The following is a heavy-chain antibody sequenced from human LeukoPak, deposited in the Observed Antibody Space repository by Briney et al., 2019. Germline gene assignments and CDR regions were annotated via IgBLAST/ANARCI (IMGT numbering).Heavy chain of an antibody. V-gene: IGHV1-2*02. J-gene: IGHJ6*03. D-gene: IGHD2/OR15-2a*01. CDR3: ARGIGGQYYYYMDV. Sequence: EASVKVSCKASGYTFTGYYMHWVRQAPGQGLEWMGWIIPNSGGTNYAQKFQGRVTMTRDTSISTAYMELSRLRSDDTAVYYCARGIGGQYYYYMDVWGKGTTVTVSS. CDR2: IIPNSGGT. CDR1: GYTFTGYY.